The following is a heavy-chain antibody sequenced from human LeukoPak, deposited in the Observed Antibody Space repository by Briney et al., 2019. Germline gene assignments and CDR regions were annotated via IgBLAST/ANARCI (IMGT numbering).Heavy chain of an antibody. V-gene: IGHV4-39*07. CDR3: ARVVDSGYEWRGYFDS. CDR1: GGPISSSSLY. CDR2: IYYDGSA. J-gene: IGHJ4*02. D-gene: IGHD3-22*01. Sequence: SSETLSLTCIVSGGPISSSSLYWGWIRQPPGKGLEWIGSIYYDGSAYYNPSLKSRVTMSVDTSENQFSLKLSSVTAADTAVYFCARVVDSGYEWRGYFDSWGQGRLVTVSS.